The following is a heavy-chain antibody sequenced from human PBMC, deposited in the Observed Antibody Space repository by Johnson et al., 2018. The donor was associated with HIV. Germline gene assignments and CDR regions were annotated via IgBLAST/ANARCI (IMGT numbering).Heavy chain of an antibody. J-gene: IGHJ3*02. CDR3: AKHPDAFDI. Sequence: QVQLVEYGGGVVQPGRSLRLSCAASGFTFSSYGMHWVRQAPGKGLEWVAVISYDGSNKYYADSVKGRFTISRDNSKNTLYLQMNSLRAEDTAVYYCAKHPDAFDIWGQGTMVTVSS. CDR1: GFTFSSYG. V-gene: IGHV3-30*18. CDR2: ISYDGSNK.